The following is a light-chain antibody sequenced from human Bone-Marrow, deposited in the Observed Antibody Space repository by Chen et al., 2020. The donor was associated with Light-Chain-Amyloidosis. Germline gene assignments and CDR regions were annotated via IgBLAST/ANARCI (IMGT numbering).Light chain of an antibody. CDR3: QSYDRSLSTYV. Sequence: QSVLTQPPSVSGAPGQSVTISCTGSRSNIGAGSGVHWYQQVPGPAPKLLIFDSYSRPSGVPDRCAGSKSGTSASLAITGLRAEDEADYYCQSYDRSLSTYVFGTGTRATVL. V-gene: IGLV1-40*01. J-gene: IGLJ1*01. CDR1: RSNIGAGSG. CDR2: DSY.